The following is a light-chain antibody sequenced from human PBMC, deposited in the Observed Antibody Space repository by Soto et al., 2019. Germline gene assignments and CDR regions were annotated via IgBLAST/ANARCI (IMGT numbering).Light chain of an antibody. J-gene: IGKJ3*01. CDR3: QQLQRTPFT. CDR2: GAS. V-gene: IGKV1-9*01. Sequence: QLTQSPSSLSASVGDRVTITCRASQAVSRYLAWYQQKAGKAPKLLIYGASTLQGGVPSRFSGFGSGTEFTLSISSLQPEDFATYHCQQLQRTPFTFGPGTTVDV. CDR1: QAVSRY.